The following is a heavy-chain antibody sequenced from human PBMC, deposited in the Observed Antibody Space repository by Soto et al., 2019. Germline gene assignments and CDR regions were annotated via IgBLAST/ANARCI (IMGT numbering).Heavy chain of an antibody. V-gene: IGHV1-58*02. CDR3: AASVLRYFDWPGPYYYYGMDV. CDR2: IVVGSGNT. Sequence: SVKVSCKASGFTFTSSAMQWVRQARGQRLEWIGWIVVGSGNTNYAQKFQERVTITRDMSTSTAYMELSSLRSEDTAVYYCAASVLRYFDWPGPYYYYGMDVWGQGTTVTVSS. CDR1: GFTFTSSA. D-gene: IGHD3-9*01. J-gene: IGHJ6*02.